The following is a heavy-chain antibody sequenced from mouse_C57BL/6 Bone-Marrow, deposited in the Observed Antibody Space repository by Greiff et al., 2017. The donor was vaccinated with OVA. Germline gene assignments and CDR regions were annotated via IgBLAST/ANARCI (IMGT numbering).Heavy chain of an antibody. Sequence: VQLQQSGPELVKPGASVKISCKASGYAFSSSWMNWVKQRPGKGLEWIGRIYPGDGDTNYNGKFKGKATLTADKSSSTAYMQLSSLTSEDSAVYFCGQGLRQAYWGQGTLVTVSA. D-gene: IGHD2-4*01. J-gene: IGHJ3*01. V-gene: IGHV1-82*01. CDR1: GYAFSSSW. CDR3: GQGLRQAY. CDR2: IYPGDGDT.